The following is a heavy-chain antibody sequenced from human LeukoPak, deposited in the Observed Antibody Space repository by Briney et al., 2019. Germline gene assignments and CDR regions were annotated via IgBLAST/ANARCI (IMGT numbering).Heavy chain of an antibody. CDR2: IYYSGST. CDR3: ARAKYYDFWSGYSYYYYGMDV. Sequence: SETLSLTCTVSGGSISSYYWSWIRQPPGKGLEWIGYIYYSGSTNYNPSLKSRVTISVDTSKNQFSLKLGSVTAADTAVYYCARAKYYDFWSGYSYYYYGMDVWGQGTTVTVSS. J-gene: IGHJ6*02. V-gene: IGHV4-59*01. D-gene: IGHD3-3*01. CDR1: GGSISSYY.